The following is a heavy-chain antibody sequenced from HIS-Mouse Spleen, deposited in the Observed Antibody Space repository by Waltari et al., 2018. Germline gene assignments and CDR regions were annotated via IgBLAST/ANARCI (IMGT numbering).Heavy chain of an antibody. D-gene: IGHD6-19*01. CDR3: ARVNGIAVAGTDAFDI. CDR1: GFTFSSYA. V-gene: IGHV3-30-3*01. J-gene: IGHJ3*02. Sequence: QVQLVESGGGVVQTGRSLSLSCAASGFTFSSYAMPRVRQAPGKGLEWVAVISYDGSNKYYADSVKGRFTISRDNSKNTLYLQMNSLRAEDTAVYYCARVNGIAVAGTDAFDIWGQGTMVTVSS. CDR2: ISYDGSNK.